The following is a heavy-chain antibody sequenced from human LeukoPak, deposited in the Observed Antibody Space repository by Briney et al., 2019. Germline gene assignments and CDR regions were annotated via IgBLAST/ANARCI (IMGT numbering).Heavy chain of an antibody. D-gene: IGHD3-10*01. CDR2: IIPIFGTA. J-gene: IGHJ3*02. CDR3: ARGDYYGSGSYAYAFDI. CDR1: GGTFISYA. Sequence: ASVKVSSTASGGTFISYAISWVRQAPGQGLEWMGGIIPIFGTANYAQKFQGRVTITADKSTSTAYMELSSLRSEDTAVYYCARGDYYGSGSYAYAFDIWGQGTMVTVSS. V-gene: IGHV1-69*06.